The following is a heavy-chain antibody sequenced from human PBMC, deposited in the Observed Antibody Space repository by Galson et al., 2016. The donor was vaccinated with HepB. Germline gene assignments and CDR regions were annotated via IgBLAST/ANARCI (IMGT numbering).Heavy chain of an antibody. J-gene: IGHJ4*02. Sequence: SLRLSCAASGFTFSHYWMSWVRLAPGKGLELVAQIKQDGSEKLYADSVKGRFTISRDKAKNSLYLDMNTLILDDTAVCYCAQDVREATIDGGYFWGQGTLVTVSS. CDR3: AQDVREATIDGGYF. D-gene: IGHD5-12*01. CDR1: GFTFSHYW. V-gene: IGHV3-7*01. CDR2: IKQDGSEK.